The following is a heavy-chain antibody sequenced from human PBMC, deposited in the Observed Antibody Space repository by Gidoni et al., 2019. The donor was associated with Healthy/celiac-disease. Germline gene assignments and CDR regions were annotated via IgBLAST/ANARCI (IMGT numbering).Heavy chain of an antibody. CDR1: GFPFSSYA. J-gene: IGHJ4*02. CDR3: AKAHKYYYDSSGYYHFPNYFDY. D-gene: IGHD3-22*01. CDR2: ISGSGGST. Sequence: EVQLLESGGGLVQPGGSLRLSCAASGFPFSSYAMRWVRQAPGKGLEWVSAISGSGGSTYYADSVKGRFTISRDNSKNTLYLQMNSLRAEDTAVYYCAKAHKYYYDSSGYYHFPNYFDYWGQGTLVTVSS. V-gene: IGHV3-23*01.